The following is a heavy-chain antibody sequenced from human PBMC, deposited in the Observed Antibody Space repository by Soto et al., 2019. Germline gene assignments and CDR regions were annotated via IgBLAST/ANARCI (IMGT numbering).Heavy chain of an antibody. CDR3: ARALGPTLFDY. CDR2: IGTTGGT. V-gene: IGHV3-13*01. CDR1: GFTFSSYD. J-gene: IGHJ4*02. D-gene: IGHD3-16*02. Sequence: GGSLRLSCSASGFTFSSYDMHWVRQGTGKGLEWVSAIGTTGGTYYAGSVKGRFTISRENAKNSLYLQMNSLRAGDTAIYFCARALGPTLFDYWGKGTLGTISS.